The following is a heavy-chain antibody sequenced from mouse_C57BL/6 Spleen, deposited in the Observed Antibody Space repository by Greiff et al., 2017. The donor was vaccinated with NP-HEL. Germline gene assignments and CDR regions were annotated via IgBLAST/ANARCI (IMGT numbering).Heavy chain of an antibody. V-gene: IGHV7-3*01. CDR2: IRNKANGYTT. Sequence: EVKLVESGGGLVQPGGSLSLSCAASGFPFTDYYMSWVRQPPGKALEWLGFIRNKANGYTTEYSASVKGRFTISRDNSQSILYLQMNALRAEDSATYYCARSDEYDENAMDYWGQGTSVTVSS. CDR3: ARSDEYDENAMDY. CDR1: GFPFTDYY. J-gene: IGHJ4*01. D-gene: IGHD2-4*01.